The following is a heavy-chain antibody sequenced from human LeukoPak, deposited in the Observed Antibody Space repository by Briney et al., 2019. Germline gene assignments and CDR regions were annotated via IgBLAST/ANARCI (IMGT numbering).Heavy chain of an antibody. D-gene: IGHD3-22*01. CDR1: GFTFSSYW. V-gene: IGHV3-7*01. Sequence: GGSLRLSCAASGFTFSSYWMSWVRQAPGKGLEWVANIKQDGSEKYYVDSVKGRFNVSRDNAKNSLYLKVTSLRAEDTAVYYCARGAPYYSDSSGYYYPDYWGHGTLVTVSS. CDR2: IKQDGSEK. J-gene: IGHJ4*01. CDR3: ARGAPYYSDSSGYYYPDY.